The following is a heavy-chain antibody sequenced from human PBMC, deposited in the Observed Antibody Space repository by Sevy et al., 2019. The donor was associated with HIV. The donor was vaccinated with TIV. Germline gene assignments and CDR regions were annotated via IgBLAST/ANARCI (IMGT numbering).Heavy chain of an antibody. Sequence: GGYLRLSCAASGFTFSSYGMHWVRQAPGKGLEWVAVIWYDGSNKYYADSVKGRFTISRDNSKNTLYLQMNSLRAEDTAVYYCARGGGSYSSYFDYWGQGTLVTVSS. J-gene: IGHJ4*02. CDR1: GFTFSSYG. D-gene: IGHD1-26*01. CDR3: ARGGGSYSSYFDY. V-gene: IGHV3-33*01. CDR2: IWYDGSNK.